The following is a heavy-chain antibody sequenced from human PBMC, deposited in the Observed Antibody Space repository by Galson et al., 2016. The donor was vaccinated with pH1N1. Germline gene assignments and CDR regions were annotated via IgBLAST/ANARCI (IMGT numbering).Heavy chain of an antibody. CDR3: AICHGSETAPVWVDY. Sequence: QSGAEVKKPGESLKISCKGSGYSFTTSWIGWVRQMPGKGLEWMGIIYAGDSDTRYSPSFQGQVTISVDKSINTASLQWSSLEASDNAMDYCAICHGSETAPVWVDYWGQGTLVTVSS. CDR2: IYAGDSDT. J-gene: IGHJ4*02. V-gene: IGHV5-51*01. CDR1: GYSFTTSW. D-gene: IGHD3-16*01.